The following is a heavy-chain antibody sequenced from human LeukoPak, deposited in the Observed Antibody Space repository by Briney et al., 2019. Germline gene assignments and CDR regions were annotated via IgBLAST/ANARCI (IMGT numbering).Heavy chain of an antibody. CDR2: IWHDGRNK. Sequence: GGSLRLSCAASGFTFSNFGIHWVRQAPGKGLEWVAVIWHDGRNKYYADSVKGRFTISRDNSKNTLYLQVNSLRAEDTAVYYCARDRGSNDPIDYWGQGTLVTVSS. CDR1: GFTFSNFG. J-gene: IGHJ4*02. V-gene: IGHV3-33*08. D-gene: IGHD2-15*01. CDR3: ARDRGSNDPIDY.